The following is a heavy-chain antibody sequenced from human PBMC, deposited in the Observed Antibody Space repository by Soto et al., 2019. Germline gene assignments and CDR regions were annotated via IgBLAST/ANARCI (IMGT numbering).Heavy chain of an antibody. D-gene: IGHD3-22*01. CDR3: ARENYDVSGYFLDF. CDR2: ISSTSSHI. Sequence: EVQLVESGGGLVQPGGSLRLSCAASGFTFSNYEMSWVRQAPGKGLEWVSYISSTSSHIYYADSVKCRFTISRDNAKNSLYLQMNSLRAKDTAVYHCARENYDVSGYFLDFWGQGTLVTVSS. J-gene: IGHJ4*02. CDR1: GFTFSNYE. V-gene: IGHV3-48*03.